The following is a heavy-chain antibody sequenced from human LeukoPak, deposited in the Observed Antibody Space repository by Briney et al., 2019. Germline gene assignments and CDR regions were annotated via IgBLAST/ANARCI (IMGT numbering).Heavy chain of an antibody. CDR2: INHSGST. CDR1: GGSFSGYY. J-gene: IGHJ3*02. CDR3: ARDPANMITFGGVIARGRGAFDI. D-gene: IGHD3-16*02. V-gene: IGHV4-34*01. Sequence: PSETLSLTCAVYGGSFSGYYWSWIRQPPGKGLEWIGEINHSGSTNYNPSLKSRVTTSVDTSKNQFSLKLSSVTAADTAVYYCARDPANMITFGGVIARGRGAFDIWGQGTMVTVSS.